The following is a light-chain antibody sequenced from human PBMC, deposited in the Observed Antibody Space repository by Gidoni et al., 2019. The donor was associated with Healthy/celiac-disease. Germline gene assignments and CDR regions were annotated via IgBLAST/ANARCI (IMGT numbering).Light chain of an antibody. J-gene: IGKJ1*01. Sequence: DIQRTPSPSTLSASVGDRVTITCRARQGISSWLAWYQQKPGKAPKLLIYKASSLESGVPARFSGSGSGTEFTLTISSLQPDDFATYYCQQDNSYSWTFGQGTKVEIK. CDR1: QGISSW. CDR2: KAS. V-gene: IGKV1-5*03. CDR3: QQDNSYSWT.